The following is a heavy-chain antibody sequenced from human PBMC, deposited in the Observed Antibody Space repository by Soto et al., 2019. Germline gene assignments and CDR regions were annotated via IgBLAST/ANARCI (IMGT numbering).Heavy chain of an antibody. D-gene: IGHD3-22*01. CDR2: ISAYSGNT. CDR3: ARDFYQSSGYGDY. Sequence: QVQLVQSGAEVKKPGASVKVSCKAYGYTFSSYGLSWVRQAPGQGLEWMGWISAYSGNTVYTQRFKGRLTMATDTSKGTAYMELRSLRSDDTAVYYCARDFYQSSGYGDYWGQGTLVTVSS. V-gene: IGHV1-18*01. CDR1: GYTFSSYG. J-gene: IGHJ4*02.